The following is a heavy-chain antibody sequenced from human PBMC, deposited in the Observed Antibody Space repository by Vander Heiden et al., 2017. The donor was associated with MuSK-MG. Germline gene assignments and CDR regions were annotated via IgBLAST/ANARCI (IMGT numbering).Heavy chain of an antibody. CDR2: ISYDGSNK. V-gene: IGHV3-30*04. CDR3: ARALRSGSGYYSSDY. D-gene: IGHD3-22*01. Sequence: QVQLVESGGGVVQPGRSLRLSCAASGFTFSIYAMHWVRQAPGKGLEWVAVISYDGSNKYYADSVKGRFTISRDNSKNTLYLQMNSLRAEDTAVYYCARALRSGSGYYSSDYWGQGTLVTVSS. J-gene: IGHJ4*02. CDR1: GFTFSIYA.